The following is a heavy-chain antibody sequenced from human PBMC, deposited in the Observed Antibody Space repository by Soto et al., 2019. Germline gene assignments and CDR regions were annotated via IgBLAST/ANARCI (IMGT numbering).Heavy chain of an antibody. D-gene: IGHD3-22*01. CDR2: IYHSGST. J-gene: IGHJ4*02. V-gene: IGHV4-4*02. CDR3: ARAGGGSNYYDRHFDY. Sequence: SETLSLTCAVSGGSISSSNWWSWVRQPPGKGLEWIGEIYHSGSTNYNPSLKSRVTISVDTSKNQFSLKLSSVTAADTAVYYCARAGGGSNYYDRHFDYWGQGTLVTVSS. CDR1: GGSISSSNW.